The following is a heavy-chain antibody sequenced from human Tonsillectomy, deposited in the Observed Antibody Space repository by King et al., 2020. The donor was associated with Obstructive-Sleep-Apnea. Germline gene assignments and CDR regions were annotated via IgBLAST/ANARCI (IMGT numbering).Heavy chain of an antibody. CDR2: ISYDGSNK. CDR1: GFTFSSFG. CDR3: AKSFYSSSFSYYFDQ. D-gene: IGHD2-2*01. V-gene: IGHV3-30*18. Sequence: VQLVESGGGVVQPGRSLRLSCAASGFTFSSFGMHWVRQAPGKGLEWVALISYDGSNKYFADSVKGRFTISRDNSKNTVYLQMNSLRAEDTALYYCAKSFYSSSFSYYFDQWGQGTLVTVSS. J-gene: IGHJ4*02.